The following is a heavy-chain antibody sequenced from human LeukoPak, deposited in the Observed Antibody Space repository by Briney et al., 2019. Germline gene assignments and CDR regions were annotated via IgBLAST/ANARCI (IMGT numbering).Heavy chain of an antibody. CDR3: ARSVGAIVTDAFDI. CDR2: ISAYNGNT. J-gene: IGHJ3*02. Sequence: ASVKVSCKASGYTFTSYGISWVRQAPGQGLEWMGWISAYNGNTNYAQKLQGRVTLTTDTSTSTTYMELRSLRSDDTAVYYCARSVGAIVTDAFDIWGQGTMVTVSS. CDR1: GYTFTSYG. V-gene: IGHV1-18*01. D-gene: IGHD1-26*01.